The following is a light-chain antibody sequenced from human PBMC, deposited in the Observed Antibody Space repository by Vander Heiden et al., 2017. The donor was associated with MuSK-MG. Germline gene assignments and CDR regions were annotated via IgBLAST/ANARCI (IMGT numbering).Light chain of an antibody. J-gene: IGLJ3*02. CDR2: EVN. Sequence: VAISCTGTSSDVGAYNYVSWYQQHPGKAPKLMIYEVNKRPSGVPDSFSGSKSGNAASMTVSGLQAEDEADYYCTSYAGSNNVVFGGGTKLPVL. V-gene: IGLV2-8*01. CDR3: TSYAGSNNVV. CDR1: SSDVGAYNY.